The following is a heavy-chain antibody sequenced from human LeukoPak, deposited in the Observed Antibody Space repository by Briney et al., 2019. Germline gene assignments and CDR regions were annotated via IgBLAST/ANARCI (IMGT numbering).Heavy chain of an antibody. CDR1: LASNSHETYH. V-gene: IGHV4-61*02. D-gene: IGHD3-22*01. CDR3: ATGGYYYGSIGYYYPED. J-gene: IGHJ4*02. Sequence: SETLSLTCTVSLASNSHETYHESGVRHPAEKALEWIGRINTSGGTNYFPSLKSRVTISADSSKNQLSLELISVTAADTTVFYCATGGYYYGSIGYYYPEDWGQGTLVTVSS. CDR2: INTSGGT.